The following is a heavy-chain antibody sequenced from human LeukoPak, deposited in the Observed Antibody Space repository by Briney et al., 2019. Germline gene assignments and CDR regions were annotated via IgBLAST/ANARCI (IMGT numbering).Heavy chain of an antibody. J-gene: IGHJ5*02. Sequence: LTGGSLRLSCAASGVTFSSYAMTWVRQAPGKGLEWVSAISGSGVTTYYADSVKGRFTISRDNPKNTLYLQMNSLRAEDTAIYYCAKVTWIQMWMKGWFDPWGQGTLVTVSS. V-gene: IGHV3-23*01. CDR2: ISGSGVTT. CDR3: AKVTWIQMWMKGWFDP. CDR1: GVTFSSYA. D-gene: IGHD5-18*01.